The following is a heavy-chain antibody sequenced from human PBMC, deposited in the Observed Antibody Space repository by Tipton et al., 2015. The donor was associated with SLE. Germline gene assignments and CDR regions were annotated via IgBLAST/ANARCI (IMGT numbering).Heavy chain of an antibody. Sequence: TLSLTCTISGGSIISGGYYWSWIRQPPGKGLEWIGEINHSGSTNYKPSLKSRVTISVDTSKNQFSLKLSSVTAADTAVYYCASGILTGNAAFDIWGPGTMVTVP. V-gene: IGHV4-34*01. D-gene: IGHD3-9*01. CDR3: ASGILTGNAAFDI. CDR2: INHSGST. J-gene: IGHJ3*02. CDR1: GGSIISGGYY.